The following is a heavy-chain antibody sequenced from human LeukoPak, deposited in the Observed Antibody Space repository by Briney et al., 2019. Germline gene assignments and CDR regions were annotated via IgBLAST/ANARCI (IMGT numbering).Heavy chain of an antibody. CDR1: GFTFDVYG. Sequence: GGPLRLSCAASGFTFDVYGMSWVRQAPGKGLEWVSGINWNGGSTGYADSVKGRFTISRDNAKNSLYLQMNSLRAEDTALYYCARGSPPGSGLRGWGQGTLVTVSS. CDR2: INWNGGST. CDR3: ARGSPPGSGLRG. D-gene: IGHD2-15*01. V-gene: IGHV3-20*04. J-gene: IGHJ4*02.